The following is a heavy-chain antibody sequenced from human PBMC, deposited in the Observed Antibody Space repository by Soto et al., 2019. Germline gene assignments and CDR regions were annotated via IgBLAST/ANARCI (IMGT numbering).Heavy chain of an antibody. CDR3: ARVLAYCGGDCYKLSYYYGMDV. D-gene: IGHD2-21*02. V-gene: IGHV3-53*01. J-gene: IGHJ6*02. CDR1: GFTVSSNY. CDR2: IYSGGST. Sequence: XGSLRLSCAASGFTVSSNYMSWVRQAPGKGLDWVSVIYSGGSTYYADSVKGRFTISRDNSKNTLYLQMNSLRAEDTAVYYCARVLAYCGGDCYKLSYYYGMDVWGQGTTVTVSS.